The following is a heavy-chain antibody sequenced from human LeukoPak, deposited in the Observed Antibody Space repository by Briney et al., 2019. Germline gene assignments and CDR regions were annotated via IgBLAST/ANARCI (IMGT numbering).Heavy chain of an antibody. V-gene: IGHV4-39*01. Sequence: PSETLSLTCTVSGGSISSSSYYWGWIRQSPGKGLEWIGSVYYRGSTYYNPSLKNRVTISVDTSKNQFSLKLSSVTAADTAVYYCARTRRFGELLPRRKYNWFDPWGQGTLVTVSS. D-gene: IGHD3-10*01. J-gene: IGHJ5*02. CDR3: ARTRRFGELLPRRKYNWFDP. CDR1: GGSISSSSYY. CDR2: VYYRGST.